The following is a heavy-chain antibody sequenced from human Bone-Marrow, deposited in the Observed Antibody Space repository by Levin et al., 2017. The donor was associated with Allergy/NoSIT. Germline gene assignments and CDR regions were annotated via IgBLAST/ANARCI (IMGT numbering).Heavy chain of an antibody. Sequence: PGGSLRLSCAASGFTFDDYSMHWVRQPPGKGLEWVSLITWSGGRTYYADSVKGRFTISRDNNKQLVFLQINSLRSEDSGLYYCAKDDTQDAFDAWGHGTKVTVAS. CDR3: AKDDTQDAFDA. D-gene: IGHD5-18*01. CDR2: ITWSGGRT. V-gene: IGHV3-43*01. J-gene: IGHJ3*01. CDR1: GFTFDDYS.